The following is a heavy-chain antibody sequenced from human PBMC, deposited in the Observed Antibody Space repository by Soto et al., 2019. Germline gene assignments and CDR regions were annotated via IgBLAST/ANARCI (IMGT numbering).Heavy chain of an antibody. D-gene: IGHD2-2*01. Sequence: EVQLLESGGGLVQHGGSLRLSCAASGFTFSSYAMSWVRQAPGKGLEWVSAISGSGGSTYYADSVKGRFTISRDNSKNTLYLQMNSLRAEDTAVYYCAKSIVVVPQLLTHWGQGTLVTVSS. J-gene: IGHJ4*02. CDR3: AKSIVVVPQLLTH. CDR1: GFTFSSYA. CDR2: ISGSGGST. V-gene: IGHV3-23*01.